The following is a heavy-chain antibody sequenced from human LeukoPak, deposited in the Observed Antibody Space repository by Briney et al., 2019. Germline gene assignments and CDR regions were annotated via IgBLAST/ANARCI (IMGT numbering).Heavy chain of an antibody. CDR3: ARVWKWLFPRAAAGHDDAFDI. J-gene: IGHJ3*02. V-gene: IGHV4-59*01. CDR1: GGSISSYY. D-gene: IGHD6-13*01. Sequence: SETLSLTCTVSGGSISSYYWSWIRQPPGKGLEWIGYIYYSGSTNYNPSLKSRVTISVDTSKNQFSLKLSSVTAADTAVYYCARVWKWLFPRAAAGHDDAFDIWGQGTMVTVSS. CDR2: IYYSGST.